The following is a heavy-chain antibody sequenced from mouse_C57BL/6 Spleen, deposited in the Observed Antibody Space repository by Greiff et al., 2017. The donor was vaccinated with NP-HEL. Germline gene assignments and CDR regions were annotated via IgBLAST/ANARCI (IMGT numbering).Heavy chain of an antibody. V-gene: IGHV1-80*01. CDR2: IYPGDGDT. CDR3: ARKENWNYFDY. D-gene: IGHD4-1*01. J-gene: IGHJ2*01. CDR1: GYAFSSYW. Sequence: VQLQQSGAELVKPGASVKISCKASGYAFSSYWMNWVKQRPGKGLEWIGQIYPGDGDTNYNGKFKGKATLTADKSYSTAYMKLSSLTSEDSAVYFCARKENWNYFDYWGQGTTLTVSS.